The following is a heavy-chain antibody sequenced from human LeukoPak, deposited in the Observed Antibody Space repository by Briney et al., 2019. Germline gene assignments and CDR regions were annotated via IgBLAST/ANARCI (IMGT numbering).Heavy chain of an antibody. Sequence: GASVKVSCKASGYTFTTYDINWVRQATGQGLEWMGWMNPNSGNTGYAQEFQGRITMTWNTSISTAYMELSSLRSEDTAVYYCARWADCSSTSCYDGIDYWGQGTLVTVSS. V-gene: IGHV1-8*01. CDR3: ARWADCSSTSCYDGIDY. CDR2: MNPNSGNT. J-gene: IGHJ4*02. D-gene: IGHD2-2*01. CDR1: GYTFTTYD.